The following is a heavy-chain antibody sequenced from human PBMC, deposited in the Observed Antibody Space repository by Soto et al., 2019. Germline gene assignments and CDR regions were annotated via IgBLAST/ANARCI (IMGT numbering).Heavy chain of an antibody. J-gene: IGHJ4*02. Sequence: PSETLSLTCAVYGGSFSGYYWSWIRQPPGKGLEWIGEINHSGSTNYNPSLKSRVTISVDTSKNQFSLKLSSVTAADTAVYFCARSNTRYSSPDYWGQGSLVTVSS. CDR1: GGSFSGYY. CDR3: ARSNTRYSSPDY. CDR2: INHSGST. D-gene: IGHD6-13*01. V-gene: IGHV4-34*01.